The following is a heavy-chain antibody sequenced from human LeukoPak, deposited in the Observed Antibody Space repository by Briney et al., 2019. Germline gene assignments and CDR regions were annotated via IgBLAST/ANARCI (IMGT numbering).Heavy chain of an antibody. D-gene: IGHD6-13*01. CDR1: GFTFSSYG. J-gene: IGHJ4*02. CDR3: VRFGLTSSLDY. Sequence: GGSLRLSCAASGFTFSSYGMSWVRQAPGKGLEWVSAITATSSSTHDADSVQGRFTISRDNSKNTLYLQMNSLRPEDTAIYYCVRFGLTSSLDYWGQGTLVTVSS. CDR2: ITATSSST. V-gene: IGHV3-23*01.